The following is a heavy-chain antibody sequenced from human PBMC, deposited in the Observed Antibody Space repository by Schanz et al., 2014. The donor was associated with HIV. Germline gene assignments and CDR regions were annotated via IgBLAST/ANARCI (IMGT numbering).Heavy chain of an antibody. D-gene: IGHD3-22*01. J-gene: IGHJ4*02. Sequence: QVQLVQSGAEVKKPGASAKVSCKASGYSFTGYYIHWVRQAPGQGLEWMGWINPSNGKTYYAQKFRGRVTMTRDTSISTAYMELSSLRSEDTAVYYCASDLNTPEIVVLLDYWGQGTLVTVSS. CDR2: INPSNGKT. CDR1: GYSFTGYY. CDR3: ASDLNTPEIVVLLDY. V-gene: IGHV1-2*02.